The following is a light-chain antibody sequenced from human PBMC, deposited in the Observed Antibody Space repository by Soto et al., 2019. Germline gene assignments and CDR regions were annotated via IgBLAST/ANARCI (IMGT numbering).Light chain of an antibody. V-gene: IGKV3-20*01. CDR1: QSVSSSY. Sequence: EIVLTQSPGTLSLSPGERATLSCRASQSVSSSYLAWYQQKPGQAPRLLIYDASSRATGIPDRFSGSGSGTDFTLTISRLEPEDFAVYYCQQYGSSLFTLGPGTKVDIK. J-gene: IGKJ3*01. CDR3: QQYGSSLFT. CDR2: DAS.